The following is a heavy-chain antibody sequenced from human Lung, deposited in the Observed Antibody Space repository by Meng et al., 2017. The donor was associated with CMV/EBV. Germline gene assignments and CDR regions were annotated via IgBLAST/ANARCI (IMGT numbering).Heavy chain of an antibody. CDR3: ARVDGTYYDFWSGSVGSWFDP. D-gene: IGHD3-3*01. Sequence: SETLSLXCTVSGGSVSSGSHYWSWIRQPPGKGLEWIGHIYNTGRTNYNPSLKSRVTIAVDTSKNQFSLKLSSVTAADTAVYYCARVDGTYYDFWSGSVGSWFDPXGQGXLVTVSS. CDR1: GGSVSSGSHY. CDR2: IYNTGRT. J-gene: IGHJ5*02. V-gene: IGHV4-61*01.